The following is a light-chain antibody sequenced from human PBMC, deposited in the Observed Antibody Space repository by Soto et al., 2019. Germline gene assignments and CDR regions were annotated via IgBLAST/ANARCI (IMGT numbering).Light chain of an antibody. J-gene: IGKJ1*01. CDR3: QQYRRT. CDR1: ESVSGSY. Sequence: VLTQSPGTLSLSPGERAALSCRASESVSGSYIAWSEQKVGQSPRLLIYGASNRATGIPDRFSGSGSGTDFTLTISRLEPEDFSMYYCQQYRRTFGLGTKVDIK. V-gene: IGKV3-20*01. CDR2: GAS.